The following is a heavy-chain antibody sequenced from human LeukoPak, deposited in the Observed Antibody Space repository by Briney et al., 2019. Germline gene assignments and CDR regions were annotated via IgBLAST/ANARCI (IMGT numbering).Heavy chain of an antibody. Sequence: ASVKVSCKVSGYTLTELSMHWVRQAPGQGLEWMGWINPNSGGTNYAQKFQGRVTMTRDTSISTAYMELSSLRSEDTAVYYCARGPFWSLWGQGTLVTVSS. V-gene: IGHV1-2*02. D-gene: IGHD3-3*01. CDR2: INPNSGGT. CDR1: GYTLTELS. J-gene: IGHJ4*02. CDR3: ARGPFWSL.